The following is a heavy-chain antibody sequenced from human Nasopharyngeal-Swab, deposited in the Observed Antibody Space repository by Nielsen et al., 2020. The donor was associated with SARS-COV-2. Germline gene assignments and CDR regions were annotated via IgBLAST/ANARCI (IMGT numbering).Heavy chain of an antibody. CDR1: GFNFSSYE. D-gene: IGHD4-17*01. J-gene: IGHJ5*01. Sequence: GGSLRLSCLVSGFNFSSYEMNWVRQAPGKGLEWVSSISPTSDYIYYAESVKGRFTISRDNAKNSLFLQMNSLRAEETAIYYCVRGSYGHYDSWGQGALITVSS. CDR2: ISPTSDYI. V-gene: IGHV3-21*06. CDR3: VRGSYGHYDS.